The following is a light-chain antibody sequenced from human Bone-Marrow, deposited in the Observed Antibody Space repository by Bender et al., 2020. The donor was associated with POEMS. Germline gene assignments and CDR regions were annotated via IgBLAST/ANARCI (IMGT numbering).Light chain of an antibody. J-gene: IGLJ3*02. CDR3: QSAASSSSPWV. V-gene: IGLV3-25*03. CDR2: KDV. Sequence: SSDLTQPPSVSVSPGQTARITCSGDALPRQFTYWFQQKPGQAPVLVIYKDVERPSGIPERFSGSTSGTTATLTISGVKAEDEADYYCQSAASSSSPWVFGGGTKLTVL. CDR1: ALPRQF.